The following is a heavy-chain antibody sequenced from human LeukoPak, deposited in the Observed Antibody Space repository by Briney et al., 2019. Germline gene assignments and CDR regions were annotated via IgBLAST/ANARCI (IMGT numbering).Heavy chain of an antibody. V-gene: IGHV4-39*01. D-gene: IGHD3-22*01. J-gene: IGHJ3*02. CDR3: AMYYYDSSGYHYEGAFDI. CDR2: IYYSGST. Sequence: SETLSLTCTVSGASISSSSYYWGWIRQPPGKGLEWLGSIYYSGSTYYYPSLKSRVTISVDTSKNQFSLKLSSATAADRAVYYCAMYYYDSSGYHYEGAFDIWGQGTMVTVSS. CDR1: GASISSSSYY.